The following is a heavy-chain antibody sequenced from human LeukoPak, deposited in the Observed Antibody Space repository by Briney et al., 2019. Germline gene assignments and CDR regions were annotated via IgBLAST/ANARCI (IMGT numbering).Heavy chain of an antibody. J-gene: IGHJ4*02. V-gene: IGHV4-30-2*03. CDR2: IDYSGST. D-gene: IGHD4-17*01. CDR3: ARLPTVTFFDY. Sequence: SETLSLACAVSSESISSGGYSWSWIRQPPGKGLEWIGYIDYSGSTYHNPSLKSRVTISVDTSKNQFSLRLSSVTAADTAVYYCARLPTVTFFDYWGQGTLVTVSS. CDR1: SESISSGGYS.